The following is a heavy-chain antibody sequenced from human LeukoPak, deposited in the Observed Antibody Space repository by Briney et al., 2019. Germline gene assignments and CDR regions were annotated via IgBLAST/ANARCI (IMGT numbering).Heavy chain of an antibody. V-gene: IGHV4-39*07. J-gene: IGHJ2*01. CDR1: GGSITSSTHY. Sequence: SETLSLTCSVSGGSITSSTHYWDWIRQPPGKGLEWIGTIYYSGSTDYHPSLKSRVTISVDTPKNQFSLRMSSVTAADTAVYYCARAKRGYTYGSQKSNWYLDLWGRGTLVTVSS. D-gene: IGHD5-18*01. CDR3: ARAKRGYTYGSQKSNWYLDL. CDR2: IYYSGST.